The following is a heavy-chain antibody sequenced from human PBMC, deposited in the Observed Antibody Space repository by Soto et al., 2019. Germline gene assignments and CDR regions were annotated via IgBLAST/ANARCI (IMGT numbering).Heavy chain of an antibody. CDR2: IWYDGSNK. J-gene: IGHJ4*02. D-gene: IGHD1-26*01. V-gene: IGHV3-33*08. CDR3: ARDQIVGATVPDY. CDR1: GFTFGSYS. Sequence: GGSLRLSCAASGFTFGSYSMNWVRQAPGKGLEWVAVIWYDGSNKYYADSVKGRFTISRDNSKNTLYLQMNSLRAEDTAVYYCARDQIVGATVPDYWGQGTLVTVSS.